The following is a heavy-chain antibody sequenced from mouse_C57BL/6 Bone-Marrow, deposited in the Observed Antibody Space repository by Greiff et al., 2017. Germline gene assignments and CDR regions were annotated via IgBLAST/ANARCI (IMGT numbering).Heavy chain of an antibody. V-gene: IGHV14-4*01. CDR1: GFNIKDDY. D-gene: IGHD2-3*01. CDR3: TTVYDGYFGTY. CDR2: IDPENGDT. Sequence: VQLQQSGAELVRPGASVKLSCTASGFNIKDDYMHWVKQRPEQGLEWIGWIDPENGDTEYASKFQGKATITADPSSNTAYLQLSSLTSEDTAVYYCTTVYDGYFGTYWGQGTLVTVSA. J-gene: IGHJ3*01.